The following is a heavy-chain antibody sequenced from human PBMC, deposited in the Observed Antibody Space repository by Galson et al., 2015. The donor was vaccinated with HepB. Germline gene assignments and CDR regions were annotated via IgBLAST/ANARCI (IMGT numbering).Heavy chain of an antibody. D-gene: IGHD6-25*01. CDR1: GFTVSSNY. CDR3: AKDSSSGGYRAYFDY. CDR2: IYSGGST. V-gene: IGHV3-53*01. J-gene: IGHJ4*02. Sequence: SLRLSCAASGFTVSSNYMSWVRQAPGKGLEWVSVIYSGGSTYYADSVKGRFTISRDNSKNTLYLQMNSLRAEDTAVYYCAKDSSSGGYRAYFDYWGQGTLVTVSS.